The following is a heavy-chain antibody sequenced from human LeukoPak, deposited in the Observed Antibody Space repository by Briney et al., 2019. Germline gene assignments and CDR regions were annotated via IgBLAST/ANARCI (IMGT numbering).Heavy chain of an antibody. CDR1: GFTFSSYS. D-gene: IGHD3-9*01. J-gene: IGHJ3*02. V-gene: IGHV3-23*01. CDR3: AKSRYFDWFSPFDAFDI. Sequence: PGGSLRLSCAASGFTFSSYSMNWVRQAPGKGLEWVSAISGSGGSTYYADSVKGRFTISRDNSKNTLYLQMNSLRAEDTAVYYCAKSRYFDWFSPFDAFDIWGQGTMVTVSS. CDR2: ISGSGGST.